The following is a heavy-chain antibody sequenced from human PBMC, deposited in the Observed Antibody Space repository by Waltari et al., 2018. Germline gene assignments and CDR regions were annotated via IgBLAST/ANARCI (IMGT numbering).Heavy chain of an antibody. V-gene: IGHV3-23*01. Sequence: EVQLLEAGGGLVQPGGSLRLSCAASGFTFASYAMSWVRQAPGKGLEWVSAISGSGDNPYYTDSVKGRFTISRDNSKNALYMQMNSLRAEDTAVYYCARGGMTGNTRYAPWYFDVWGRGTLVTVSS. CDR3: ARGGMTGNTRYAPWYFDV. D-gene: IGHD1-7*01. CDR1: GFTFASYA. J-gene: IGHJ2*01. CDR2: ISGSGDNP.